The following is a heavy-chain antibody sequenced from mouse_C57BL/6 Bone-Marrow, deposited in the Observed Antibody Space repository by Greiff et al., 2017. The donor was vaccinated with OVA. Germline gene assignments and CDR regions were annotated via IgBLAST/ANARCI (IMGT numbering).Heavy chain of an antibody. D-gene: IGHD1-1*01. CDR3: ASDYYGSSPFDY. J-gene: IGHJ2*01. Sequence: VQLQQSGAELVRPGTSVKVSCKASGYAFTNYLIEWVKQRPGQGLEWIGVINPGSGGTNYNEKFKGKATLTADKSSSTAYMQLSSLTSEDSAVYFCASDYYGSSPFDYWGQGTTLTVSS. V-gene: IGHV1-54*01. CDR2: INPGSGGT. CDR1: GYAFTNYL.